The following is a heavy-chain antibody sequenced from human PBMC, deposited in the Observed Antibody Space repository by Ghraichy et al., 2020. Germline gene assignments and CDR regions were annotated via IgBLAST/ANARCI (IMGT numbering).Heavy chain of an antibody. CDR2: IYSGGST. Sequence: GGSLRLSCAASGFTVSSNYMSWVRQAPGKGLEWVSVIYSGGSTYYADSVKGRFTISRHNSKNTLYLQMNSLRAEDTAVYYCASAYYDSSGYSTDGMDVWGQGTTVTVSS. J-gene: IGHJ6*02. CDR3: ASAYYDSSGYSTDGMDV. V-gene: IGHV3-53*04. CDR1: GFTVSSNY. D-gene: IGHD3-22*01.